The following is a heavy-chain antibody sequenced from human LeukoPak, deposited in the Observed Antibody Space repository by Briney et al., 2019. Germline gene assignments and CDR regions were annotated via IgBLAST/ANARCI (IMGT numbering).Heavy chain of an antibody. V-gene: IGHV4-59*08. D-gene: IGHD1-14*01. CDR1: GGSISSYY. CDR2: IYYSGST. CDR3: ARGISTEGTGY. Sequence: PSETLSLTCTVSGGSISSYYWSWIRQPPGKGLEWIGYIYYSGSTNYNPSLKSRVTISVDTSKNQFSLKLSSVTAADTAVYYCARGISTEGTGYWGQGTLVTVSS. J-gene: IGHJ4*02.